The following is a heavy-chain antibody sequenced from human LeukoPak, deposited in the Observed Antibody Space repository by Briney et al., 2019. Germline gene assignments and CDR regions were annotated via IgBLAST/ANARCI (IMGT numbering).Heavy chain of an antibody. CDR3: ARALKIGRLAYFYYYMDV. D-gene: IGHD3-9*01. J-gene: IGHJ6*03. V-gene: IGHV4-59*01. CDR2: VYYTGSP. CDR1: GGSISSFY. Sequence: PSETLSLTCTVSGGSISSFYWNWVRQAPGKGLEWIGYVYYTGSPDYNASLKSRATTSVDTSKNKFSLKLSSVTTADTAVYYCARALKIGRLAYFYYYMDVWGKGTTVTVSS.